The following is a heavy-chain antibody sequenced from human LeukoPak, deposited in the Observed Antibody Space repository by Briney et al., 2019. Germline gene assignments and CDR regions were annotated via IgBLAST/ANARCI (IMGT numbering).Heavy chain of an antibody. CDR3: ARVPLRFLEPFDY. CDR1: GGSVRGYY. V-gene: IGHV4-34*01. D-gene: IGHD3-3*01. CDR2: IGDRGRT. Sequence: SETLSLTCAVYGGSVRGYYWSWIRQPPGKGLEWIGEIGDRGRTHYNPSLESRVSMSVDTSKNQFALQLNSVTAADTAVYYCARVPLRFLEPFDYWGQGILVTVSS. J-gene: IGHJ4*02.